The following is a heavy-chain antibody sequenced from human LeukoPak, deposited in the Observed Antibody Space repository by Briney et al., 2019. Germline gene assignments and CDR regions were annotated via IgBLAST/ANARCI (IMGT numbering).Heavy chain of an antibody. Sequence: SETLSLTCAVYGGSFSGYYWSWIRQPPGKGLEWIGEINHSGSTNYNPSLKSRVTISVDTSKNQFSLKLSSVIAADTAVYYCARGGGRSIAVAANDYWGQGTLVTVSS. V-gene: IGHV4-34*01. D-gene: IGHD6-19*01. J-gene: IGHJ4*02. CDR2: INHSGST. CDR1: GGSFSGYY. CDR3: ARGGGRSIAVAANDY.